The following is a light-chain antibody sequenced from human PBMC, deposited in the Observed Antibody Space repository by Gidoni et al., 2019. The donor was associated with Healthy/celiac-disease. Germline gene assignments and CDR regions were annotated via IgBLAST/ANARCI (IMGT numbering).Light chain of an antibody. J-gene: IGKJ4*01. V-gene: IGKV3-20*01. CDR2: GAS. Sequence: DIVLTQSPGTLSLSPGERVTISCRASQGVSSSYLAWYQQKPGQAPRLLIYGASSRATGIPDRFSDSGSGTDFTLTIGRLEPEDFAVYYCQQYGSSPGLTFGGGTKVEIK. CDR3: QQYGSSPGLT. CDR1: QGVSSSY.